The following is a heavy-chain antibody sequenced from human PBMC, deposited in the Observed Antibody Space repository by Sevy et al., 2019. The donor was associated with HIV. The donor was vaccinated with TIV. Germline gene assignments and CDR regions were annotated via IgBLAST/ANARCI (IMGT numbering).Heavy chain of an antibody. CDR1: GFTFSNAW. V-gene: IGHV3-15*01. Sequence: GGSLRLSCAASGFTFSNAWMSWVRQAPGKGLEWVGRIKSKIDTGTTDYAAPVKGRFTISRDDSKNTLYLQMNSLKIEDPAVYYCTTSRGDGDYAGGMDVWGQGTTVTVSS. D-gene: IGHD4-17*01. CDR2: IKSKIDTGTT. CDR3: TTSRGDGDYAGGMDV. J-gene: IGHJ6*02.